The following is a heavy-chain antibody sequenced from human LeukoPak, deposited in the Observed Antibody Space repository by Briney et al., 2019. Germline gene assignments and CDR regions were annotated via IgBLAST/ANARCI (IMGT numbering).Heavy chain of an antibody. V-gene: IGHV1-46*01. Sequence: ASVKVSCKASGYTFTSYYMHWVRQAPGQGLEWMGIINPSGGSTSYAQKFQGRATMTRDTSTSTVYMELSSLRSEDTAVYYCARDKTSYRIAVAGSNYYYYGMDVWGQGTTVTVSS. CDR2: INPSGGST. CDR3: ARDKTSYRIAVAGSNYYYYGMDV. J-gene: IGHJ6*02. D-gene: IGHD6-19*01. CDR1: GYTFTSYY.